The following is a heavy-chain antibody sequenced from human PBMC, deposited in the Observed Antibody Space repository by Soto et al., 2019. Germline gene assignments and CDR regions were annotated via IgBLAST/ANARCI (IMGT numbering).Heavy chain of an antibody. Sequence: QVQLVQSGAEVKKPGSSVKVSCKASGGTFNRYAISWVRQAPGQGLEWMGGIIPIFGIGNDAQRFQGRGTITADETKGTAYHELSSLRSEDTGVYYCARSAITLFGVVSIPPHYYSEMDVWGQGTTVTVSS. CDR3: ARSAITLFGVVSIPPHYYSEMDV. D-gene: IGHD3-3*01. CDR2: IIPIFGIG. J-gene: IGHJ6*02. CDR1: GGTFNRYA. V-gene: IGHV1-69*01.